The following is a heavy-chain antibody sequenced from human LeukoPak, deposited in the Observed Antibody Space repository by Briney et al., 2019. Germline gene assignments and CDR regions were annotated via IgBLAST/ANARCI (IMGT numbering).Heavy chain of an antibody. J-gene: IGHJ4*02. V-gene: IGHV3-48*04. CDR1: GFTFSSYS. Sequence: GGSLRLSCAASGFTFSSYSMNWVRQAPGKGLEGVSYISSSSSTIYYADSVKGRFTISRDNAKNSLYLQMNSMRAEDTAAYYCSSGGGPTPFDYWDQGTLVTVSS. CDR3: SSGGGPTPFDY. CDR2: ISSSSSTI. D-gene: IGHD3-16*01.